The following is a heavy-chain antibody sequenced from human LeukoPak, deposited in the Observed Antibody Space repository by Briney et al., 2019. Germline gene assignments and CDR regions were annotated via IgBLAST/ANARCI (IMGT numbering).Heavy chain of an antibody. D-gene: IGHD6-19*01. V-gene: IGHV4-4*07. CDR2: IYTSGST. CDR3: ARGIAVAGTFDY. Sequence: SETLSLTCTVSGGSISSYYWSWIRQPAGKGLEWIGRIYTSGSTNYNTSLKSRVTMSVDTSKNQFSLKLSSVTAADTAVYYCARGIAVAGTFDYWGQGTLVTVSS. J-gene: IGHJ4*02. CDR1: GGSISSYY.